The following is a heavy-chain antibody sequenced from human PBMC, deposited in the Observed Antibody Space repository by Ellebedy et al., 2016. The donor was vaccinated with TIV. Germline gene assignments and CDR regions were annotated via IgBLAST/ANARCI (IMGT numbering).Heavy chain of an antibody. J-gene: IGHJ5*02. CDR2: INPNSGGT. Sequence: AASVKVSCKASGYTFTGYYMHWVRQAPGQGLEWMGWINPNSGGTNYAQKFQGRVTMTRDTSISTAYMELSRLRSDDTAVYYCARDGWDIVVVPADRGVDWFDPWGQGTLVTVSS. CDR3: ARDGWDIVVVPADRGVDWFDP. V-gene: IGHV1-2*02. CDR1: GYTFTGYY. D-gene: IGHD2-2*01.